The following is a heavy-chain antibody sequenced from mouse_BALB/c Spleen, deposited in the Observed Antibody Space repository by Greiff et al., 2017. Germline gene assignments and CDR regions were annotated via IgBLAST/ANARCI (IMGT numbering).Heavy chain of an antibody. CDR2: IYPGDGDT. Sequence: VKLMESGAELVRPGSSVKISCKASGYAFSSYWMNWVKQRPGQGLEWIGQIYPGDGDTNYNGKFKGKATLTADKSSSTAYMQLSSLTSEDSAVYFCARLRLREGFYFDYWGQGTTLTVSS. V-gene: IGHV1-80*01. CDR1: GYAFSSYW. J-gene: IGHJ2*01. CDR3: ARLRLREGFYFDY. D-gene: IGHD3-1*01.